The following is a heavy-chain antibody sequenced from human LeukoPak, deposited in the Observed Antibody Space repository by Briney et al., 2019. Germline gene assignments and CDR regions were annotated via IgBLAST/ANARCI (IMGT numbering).Heavy chain of an antibody. J-gene: IGHJ3*02. CDR1: GGSISSHY. CDR3: ARVGSSWSDAFDI. CDR2: IYYSGST. D-gene: IGHD6-13*01. V-gene: IGHV4-59*06. Sequence: PSETLSLTCTVSGGSISSHYWSWIRQHPGKGLEWIGYIYYSGSTYYNPSLKSRVTISVDTSKNQFSLKLSSVTAADTAVYYCARVGSSWSDAFDIWGQGTMVTVSS.